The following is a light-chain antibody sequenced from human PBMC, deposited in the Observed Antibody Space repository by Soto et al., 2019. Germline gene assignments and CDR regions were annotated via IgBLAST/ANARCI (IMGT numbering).Light chain of an antibody. CDR1: QSMSDW. CDR2: KAS. J-gene: IGKJ1*01. Sequence: DIQIPQCPSTLSAVVGARVAITCRASQSMSDWLAWYQQSPVKAPQLMISKASRLESGVASLLCGGACGAVFLIIIILRSRDDSASYCWHEYYSFQTFGQGTKVDIK. V-gene: IGKV1-5*03. CDR3: HEYYSFQT.